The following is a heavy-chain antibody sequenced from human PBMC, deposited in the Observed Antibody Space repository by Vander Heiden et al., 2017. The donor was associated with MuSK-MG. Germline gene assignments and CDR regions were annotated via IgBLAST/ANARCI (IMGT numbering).Heavy chain of an antibody. Sequence: EVQLVESGGGLVQPGGSLGLSCAPSGFTFSSYAMSWVRQAPGKGLEWVSAISGSGGSTYYADSVKGRFTISRDNSKNTLYLQMNSLRAEDTAVYYCAKAGYYDILTGYLYYFDYWGQGTMVTVSS. CDR1: GFTFSSYA. CDR2: ISGSGGST. V-gene: IGHV3-23*04. D-gene: IGHD3-9*01. J-gene: IGHJ4*02. CDR3: AKAGYYDILTGYLYYFDY.